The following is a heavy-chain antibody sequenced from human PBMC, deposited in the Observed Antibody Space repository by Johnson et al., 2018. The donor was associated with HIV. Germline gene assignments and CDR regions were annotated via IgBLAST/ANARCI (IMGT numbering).Heavy chain of an antibody. D-gene: IGHD4-11*01. CDR2: IYSAGST. J-gene: IGHJ3*02. CDR3: ARGINPLTTSGDAFDI. V-gene: IGHV3-53*01. Sequence: VQLVESGGGLIQPGGSLRLSCAASGFTVSSNYMSWVRQAPGKWLEWVSVIYSAGSTYYADSVKGRFTISRDNSKNTLYLQMNSLGAEDTALYYCARGINPLTTSGDAFDIWGQGTMVTVSS. CDR1: GFTVSSNY.